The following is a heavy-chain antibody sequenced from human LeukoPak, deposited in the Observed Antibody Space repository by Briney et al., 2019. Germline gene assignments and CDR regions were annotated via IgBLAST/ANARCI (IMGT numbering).Heavy chain of an antibody. CDR3: ARLTGQQLVQDYYMDV. CDR2: ISYSGST. Sequence: SETLSLTCTVSGGPISSYYWSWIRQPPGKGLGWIGYISYSGSTNYNPSLKSRVTISVDTSKNQFSLKLNSVTAADTAVYYCARLTGQQLVQDYYMDVWGKGTTVTVSS. J-gene: IGHJ6*03. V-gene: IGHV4-59*08. CDR1: GGPISSYY. D-gene: IGHD6-13*01.